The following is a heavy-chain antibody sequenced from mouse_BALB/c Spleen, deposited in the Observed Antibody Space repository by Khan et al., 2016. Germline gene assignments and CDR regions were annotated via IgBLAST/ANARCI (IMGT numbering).Heavy chain of an antibody. V-gene: IGHV2-4-1*01. CDR1: GFSLTSYG. CDR3: ARRGGYDGNYGFAY. Sequence: VQLQESGPGLVQPSQSLSITCTVSGFSLTSYGVHWVRQSPGKGLEWLGVIWSGGNTDYNAAFISRLSISKDNSKSQVFFKMNSLQADDTAIYXCARRGGYDGNYGFAYWGQGTLVTVSA. D-gene: IGHD2-1*01. CDR2: IWSGGNT. J-gene: IGHJ3*01.